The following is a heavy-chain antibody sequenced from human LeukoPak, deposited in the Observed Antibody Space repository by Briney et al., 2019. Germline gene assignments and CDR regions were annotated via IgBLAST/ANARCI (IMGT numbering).Heavy chain of an antibody. CDR2: INHSGST. CDR1: GGSFSGYY. J-gene: IGHJ5*02. Sequence: SETLSLTCAVYGGSFSGYYWSWIRQPPGKGLEWIGEINHSGSTNYNPSLKRRVTISVDTSKNQFSLKLSSVTAADTAVYYCAREGLRDSSTSSLVDPWGQGTLVTVSS. V-gene: IGHV4-34*01. CDR3: AREGLRDSSTSSLVDP. D-gene: IGHD2-2*01.